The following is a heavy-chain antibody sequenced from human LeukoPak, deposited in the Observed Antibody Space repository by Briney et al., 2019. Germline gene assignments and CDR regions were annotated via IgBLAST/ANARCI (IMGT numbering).Heavy chain of an antibody. CDR2: ISWNSGSI. J-gene: IGHJ3*02. CDR3: AKDKTRGYSYGNPWVAFDI. CDR1: GFTFDDYA. Sequence: GGSLRLSCAASGFTFDDYAMHWVRQAPGKGLEWVSGISWNSGSIGYADSVKGRFTISRDNARNSLYLQMNSLRAEDTALYYCAKDKTRGYSYGNPWVAFDIWGQGTMVTVSS. D-gene: IGHD5-18*01. V-gene: IGHV3-9*01.